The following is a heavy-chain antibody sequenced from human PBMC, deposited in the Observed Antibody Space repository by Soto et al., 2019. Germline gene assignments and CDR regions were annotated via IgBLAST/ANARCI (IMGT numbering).Heavy chain of an antibody. V-gene: IGHV1-18*01. D-gene: IGHD3-3*01. CDR3: ASNYYDFWSGSDYYYYYMDV. Sequence: ASVTVSWKASGYTFTSYGISWVRQAPGQGLEWMGWISAYNGNTNYAQKLQGRVTMTTDTSTSTAYMELRSLRSDDTAVYYCASNYYDFWSGSDYYYYYMDVWGKGTTVTVSS. CDR2: ISAYNGNT. J-gene: IGHJ6*03. CDR1: GYTFTSYG.